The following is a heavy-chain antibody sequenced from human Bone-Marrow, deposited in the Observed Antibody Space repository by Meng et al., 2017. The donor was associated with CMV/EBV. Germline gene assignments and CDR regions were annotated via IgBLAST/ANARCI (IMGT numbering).Heavy chain of an antibody. D-gene: IGHD3-3*01. CDR3: AKDAIYEFWSGYYRGASDI. CDR1: GFTFTHYA. V-gene: IGHV3-23*01. CDR2: ISVSGNT. J-gene: IGHJ3*02. Sequence: GGPLRLSCATSGFTFTHYAMSWVRQAPGKGLEWVSGISVSGNTHYADSVKGRFTISRDSSKNAVFLQMNGLRGEDTALYYCAKDAIYEFWSGYYRGASDIWGQGTMVTVSS.